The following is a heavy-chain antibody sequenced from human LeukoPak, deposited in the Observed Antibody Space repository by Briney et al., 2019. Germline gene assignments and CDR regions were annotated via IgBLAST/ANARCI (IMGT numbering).Heavy chain of an antibody. CDR1: GGTFSSYA. V-gene: IGHV1-69*04. J-gene: IGHJ4*02. CDR2: IIPILGIA. Sequence: ASVKVSCKASGGTFSSYAISWVRQAPGQGLEWMGRIIPILGIANYAQKFQGRVTITADKSTSTAYMELSSLRSEDTAVYYRASGYSTDFDYWGQGTLVTVSS. CDR3: ASGYSTDFDY. D-gene: IGHD5-18*01.